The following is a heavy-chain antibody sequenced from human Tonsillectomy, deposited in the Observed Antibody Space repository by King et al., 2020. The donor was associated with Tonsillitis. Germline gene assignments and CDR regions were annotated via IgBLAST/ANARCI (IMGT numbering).Heavy chain of an antibody. CDR2: ISFDGSNK. Sequence: VQLVESGGGVVQPGRSLRLSCAASGFTFSGYAMHWIRQAPGKGLEWVAVISFDGSNKNYADSVKGRVTISRDNSKNTLCLQMNSLRAEDTAVYYCARDRSEVVVTAIPYYFDYWGQGTLVTVSS. CDR3: ARDRSEVVVTAIPYYFDY. J-gene: IGHJ4*02. D-gene: IGHD2-21*02. CDR1: GFTFSGYA. V-gene: IGHV3-30*01.